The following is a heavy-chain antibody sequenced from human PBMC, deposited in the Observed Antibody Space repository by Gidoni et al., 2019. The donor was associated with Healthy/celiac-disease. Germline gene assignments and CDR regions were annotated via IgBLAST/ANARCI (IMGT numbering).Heavy chain of an antibody. CDR3: AHSGRFLRRAYFDY. J-gene: IGHJ4*02. D-gene: IGHD3-3*01. V-gene: IGHV2-5*01. CDR2: IYWNDDK. CDR1: GFSLSTSGVG. Sequence: QITLKESGPTLVKPTQTLTLTCTFSGFSLSTSGVGVGWIRQPPGKALEWLALIYWNDDKRYSPSLKSRLTITKDTSKNQVVLTMTNMDPVDTATYYCAHSGRFLRRAYFDYWGQGTLVTVSS.